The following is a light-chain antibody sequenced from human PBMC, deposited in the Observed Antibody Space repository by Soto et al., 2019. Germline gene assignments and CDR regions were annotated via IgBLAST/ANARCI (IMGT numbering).Light chain of an antibody. CDR3: CSYAGSSTYVV. Sequence: QSALTQPASVSGSPGQSITISCTGTSSDVGSYNFVSWYQQHPGKAPKLMIYEGSKRPSGVSIRFSGSKSGNTASLTISGLQAEDEADYYCCSYAGSSTYVVFGGGTKLTVL. V-gene: IGLV2-23*01. CDR2: EGS. CDR1: SSDVGSYNF. J-gene: IGLJ2*01.